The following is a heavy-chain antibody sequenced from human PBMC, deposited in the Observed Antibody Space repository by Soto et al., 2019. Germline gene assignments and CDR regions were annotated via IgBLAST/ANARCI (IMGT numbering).Heavy chain of an antibody. Sequence: SETLSLTCAVYDGSFIGYYWIFIRHPPVEGLEWIGKINYSGSTHYNPSLKSRATISVDTSKNQFSLKLSSVTAADTAVYYCARLGDSAGYGLHWFDPWGQGTLVTVSS. D-gene: IGHD3-22*01. CDR2: INYSGST. CDR1: DGSFIGYY. CDR3: ARLGDSAGYGLHWFDP. J-gene: IGHJ5*02. V-gene: IGHV4-34*01.